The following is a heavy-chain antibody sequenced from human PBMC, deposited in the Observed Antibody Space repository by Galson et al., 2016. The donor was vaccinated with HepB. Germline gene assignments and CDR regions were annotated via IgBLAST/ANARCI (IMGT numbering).Heavy chain of an antibody. CDR2: TYYRSKWYN. V-gene: IGHV6-1*01. Sequence: CAISGDSVSSNSATWNWIRQSPSRGLEWLGRTYYRSKWYNDYAVSVKSRITINPDTSENQFSLQLNFVTPEDTAVYFCARGLEKWGYYYYGMAVWGQGTTVTVSS. CDR3: ARGLEKWGYYYYGMAV. D-gene: IGHD1-26*01. CDR1: GDSVSSNSAT. J-gene: IGHJ6*02.